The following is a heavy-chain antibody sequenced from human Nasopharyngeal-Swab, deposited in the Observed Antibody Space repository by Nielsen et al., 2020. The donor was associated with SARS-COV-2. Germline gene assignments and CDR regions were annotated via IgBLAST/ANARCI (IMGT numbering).Heavy chain of an antibody. Sequence: ESLKISCAASGFTFSSYWMHWVRQAPGKGLVWVSRINSNGSSTSYADSVKGRFTISRDNAKNTLYLQMNSLRAEDTAVYYCARDRIGVGMDVWGQGTTVTVSS. CDR1: GFTFSSYW. D-gene: IGHD2-15*01. CDR2: INSNGSST. J-gene: IGHJ6*02. CDR3: ARDRIGVGMDV. V-gene: IGHV3-74*01.